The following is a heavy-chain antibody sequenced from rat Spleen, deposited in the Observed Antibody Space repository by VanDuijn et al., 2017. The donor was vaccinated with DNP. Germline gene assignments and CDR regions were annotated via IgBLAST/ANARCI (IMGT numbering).Heavy chain of an antibody. CDR1: GYSISSSYR. J-gene: IGHJ2*01. V-gene: IGHV3-3*01. CDR3: ARRYYGYNYDYFDY. D-gene: IGHD1-9*01. Sequence: EVQLQESGPGLVKPSQSLSLTCSVTGYSISSSYRWTWIRKFPGHKLEWMGYINSAGSIEYNPSLKGRISITSDTSKNQFFLQVNSVTTDDTAMYFCARRYYGYNYDYFDYWGQGVMVTVSS. CDR2: INSAGSI.